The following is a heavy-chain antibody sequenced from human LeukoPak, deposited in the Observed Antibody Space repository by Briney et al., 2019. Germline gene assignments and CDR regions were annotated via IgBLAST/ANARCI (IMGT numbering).Heavy chain of an antibody. CDR2: IIPIFGTA. D-gene: IGHD5-18*01. Sequence: SVKVSCEASGGTFSSYAISWVRQAPGQGLEWMGGIIPIFGTANYAQKFQGRVTITADESTSTAYMELSSLRSEDTAVYYCARVTDTAMASYYYYYGMDVWGQGTTVTVSS. V-gene: IGHV1-69*01. CDR3: ARVTDTAMASYYYYYGMDV. J-gene: IGHJ6*02. CDR1: GGTFSSYA.